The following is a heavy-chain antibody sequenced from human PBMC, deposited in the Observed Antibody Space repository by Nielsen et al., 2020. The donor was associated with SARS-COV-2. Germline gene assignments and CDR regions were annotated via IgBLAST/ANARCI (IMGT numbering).Heavy chain of an antibody. V-gene: IGHV3-9*01. J-gene: IGHJ4*02. D-gene: IGHD6-13*01. CDR2: ISWNSGSI. Sequence: GGSLRLSCAASGFTFDDYAMHWVRQAPGKGLEWVSGISWNSGSIGYADSVKGRFTISRDNAKNSLYLQMNSLRAEDTALYYCAKLGAAGDGTVDYWGQGTLVTVSS. CDR3: AKLGAAGDGTVDY. CDR1: GFTFDDYA.